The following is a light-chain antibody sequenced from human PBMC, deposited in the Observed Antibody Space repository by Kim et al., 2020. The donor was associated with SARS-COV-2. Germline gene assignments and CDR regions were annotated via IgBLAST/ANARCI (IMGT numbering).Light chain of an antibody. V-gene: IGKV3-11*01. CDR2: DAS. Sequence: LSPGERAPLSCRASQSVGSSSAWYQQRPGQPPRLLIYDASNRATGIPARFSGSGSGTDFTLTISNLEPEDVAVYYCQQRDNWPLTFGGGTKVDIK. J-gene: IGKJ4*01. CDR1: QSVGSS. CDR3: QQRDNWPLT.